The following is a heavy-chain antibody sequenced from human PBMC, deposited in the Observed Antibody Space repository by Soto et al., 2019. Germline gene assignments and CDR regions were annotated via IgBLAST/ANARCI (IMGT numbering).Heavy chain of an antibody. D-gene: IGHD2-15*01. V-gene: IGHV4-39*01. Sequence: PSETLSLTCPVSGDSISSPSYYWAWIRQPPGKGLEWLGSIYYSGSTYYKPSLKSRVTISVDTSKSQFSLKLYSVTAADTAVYYCARQIGRGWFDPWGQGTLVTVSS. J-gene: IGHJ5*02. CDR1: GDSISSPSYY. CDR3: ARQIGRGWFDP. CDR2: IYYSGST.